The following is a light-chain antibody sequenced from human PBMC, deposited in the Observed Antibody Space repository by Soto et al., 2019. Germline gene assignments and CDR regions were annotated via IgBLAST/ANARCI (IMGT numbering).Light chain of an antibody. CDR1: QSVSSY. J-gene: IGKJ4*01. V-gene: IGKV3-11*01. Sequence: EIVLTQSPATLSLSTGERATLSCRASQSVSSYLAWYQQKPGQAPRLLIYDASDRASDTPARFSGSGSGTDFTLTISSLEPEDFAVYYCQQRSNWPLTFGGGTKVDIK. CDR3: QQRSNWPLT. CDR2: DAS.